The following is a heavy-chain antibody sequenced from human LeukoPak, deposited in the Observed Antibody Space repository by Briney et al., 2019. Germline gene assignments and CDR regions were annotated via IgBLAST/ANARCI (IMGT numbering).Heavy chain of an antibody. J-gene: IGHJ4*02. Sequence: GGSLRLSCAASGFTFSSYSMNWVRQAPGKGLEWVSYISSGSNTIYYADSVKGRFTISRDNAKNSLYLQMNSLRSEDTAVHYCARAGGVYWGQGTLVTVSS. CDR3: ARAGGVY. CDR2: ISSGSNTI. V-gene: IGHV3-48*01. D-gene: IGHD3-16*01. CDR1: GFTFSSYS.